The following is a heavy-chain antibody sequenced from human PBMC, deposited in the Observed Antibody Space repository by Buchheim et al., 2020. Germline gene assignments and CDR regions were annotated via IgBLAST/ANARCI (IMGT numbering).Heavy chain of an antibody. J-gene: IGHJ6*02. D-gene: IGHD2-15*01. Sequence: EVQLVESGGGLVQPGGSLRLSCAASGFTVSSNYMSWVRQAPGKGLEWVSVIYSGGSTSYADSVKGRFTISRDNSKNTLYLQMNSLRAEDTAVYYCARDRGDGGGSKYYYYYGMDVWGQGTT. CDR1: GFTVSSNY. V-gene: IGHV3-66*01. CDR2: IYSGGST. CDR3: ARDRGDGGGSKYYYYYGMDV.